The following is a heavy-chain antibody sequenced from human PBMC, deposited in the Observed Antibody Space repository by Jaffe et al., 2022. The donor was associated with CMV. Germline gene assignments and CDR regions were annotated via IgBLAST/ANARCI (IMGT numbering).Heavy chain of an antibody. CDR1: GFSLSTSGMC. CDR3: ARIPPGGLRNYYYYYGMDV. V-gene: IGHV2-70*01. CDR2: IDWDDDK. Sequence: QVTLRESGPALVKPTQTLTLTCTFSGFSLSTSGMCVSWIRQPPGKALEWLALIDWDDDKYYSTSLKTRLTISKDTSKNQVVLTMTNMDPVDTATYYCARIPPGGLRNYYYYYGMDVWGQGTTVTVSS. D-gene: IGHD3-16*01. J-gene: IGHJ6*02.